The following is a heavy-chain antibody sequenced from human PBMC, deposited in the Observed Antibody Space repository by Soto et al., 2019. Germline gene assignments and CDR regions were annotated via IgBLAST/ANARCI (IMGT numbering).Heavy chain of an antibody. Sequence: EVQLVESGGGLVQPGGSLKLSCAASGFTFSGSARHWVRQASGKGLEWVGRIRSKANSYATAYAASVRGRFTISRDDSKNTVYVKRNSMTTEDTVVYYCTEGPSYWGRGSLVTVSS. CDR1: GFTFSGSA. CDR2: IRSKANSYAT. V-gene: IGHV3-73*01. CDR3: TEGPSY. J-gene: IGHJ4*02.